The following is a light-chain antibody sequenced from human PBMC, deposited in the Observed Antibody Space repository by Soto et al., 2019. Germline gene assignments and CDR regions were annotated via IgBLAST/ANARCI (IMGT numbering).Light chain of an antibody. CDR2: EVS. CDR1: SSDVSGYQY. CDR3: SSYTSSRTLLYV. Sequence: QSALTQPASVSGSPGQSVTISCTGTSSDVSGYQYVTWYQQHPGKAPKLMIYEVSNRPSGVSNRFSGSKSGNTASLTISGLQAEDEADYYCSSYTSSRTLLYVFGTGTKVTVL. V-gene: IGLV2-14*01. J-gene: IGLJ1*01.